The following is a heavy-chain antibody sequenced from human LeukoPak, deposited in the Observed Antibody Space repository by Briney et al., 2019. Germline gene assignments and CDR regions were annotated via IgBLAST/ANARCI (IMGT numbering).Heavy chain of an antibody. Sequence: GGSLGLSCAASGFTFSSYWMSWVRQAPGKGLEWVANIKQDGSEKYYVDSVKGRFTISRDNAKNSLYLQMNSLRAEDTAVYYCARDYNCGGDCYLFDYWGQGTLVTVSS. CDR2: IKQDGSEK. CDR1: GFTFSSYW. J-gene: IGHJ4*02. V-gene: IGHV3-7*01. CDR3: ARDYNCGGDCYLFDY. D-gene: IGHD2-21*02.